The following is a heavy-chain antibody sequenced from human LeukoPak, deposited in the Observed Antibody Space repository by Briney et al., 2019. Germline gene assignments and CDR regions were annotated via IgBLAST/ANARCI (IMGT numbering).Heavy chain of an antibody. J-gene: IGHJ4*02. CDR1: KYTFTDYY. CDR2: INPNSGGT. Sequence: ASAKVSCKASKYTFTDYYMHWVRQAPGQGLEWMGWINPNSGGTNYAQKFQGRVAMTRDTSISTAHMELSSLRSDDTAIYYCARLMAPVGKRSTPFNYWGQGTLVTVSS. D-gene: IGHD1-1*01. V-gene: IGHV1-2*02. CDR3: ARLMAPVGKRSTPFNY.